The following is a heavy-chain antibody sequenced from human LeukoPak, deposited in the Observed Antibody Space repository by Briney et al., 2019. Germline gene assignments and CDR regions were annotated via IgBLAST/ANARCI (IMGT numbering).Heavy chain of an antibody. V-gene: IGHV1-69*13. CDR3: ARTDHNYYYYYYGMDV. Sequence: EASVKVSCKASGYTFTSYYMHWVRQAPGQGLEWMGGIISIFGTANYAQKFQGRVTITADESTSTAYMELSSLRSEDTAVYYCARTDHNYYYYYYGMDVWGQGTTVTVSS. CDR2: IISIFGTA. J-gene: IGHJ6*02. D-gene: IGHD1-1*01. CDR1: GYTFTSYY.